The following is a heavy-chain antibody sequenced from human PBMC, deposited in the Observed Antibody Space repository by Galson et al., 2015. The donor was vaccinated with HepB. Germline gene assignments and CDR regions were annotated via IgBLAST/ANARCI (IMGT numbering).Heavy chain of an antibody. V-gene: IGHV4-39*07. D-gene: IGHD3-3*01. CDR1: GGSISSSSYY. CDR3: ARDDDDYDFFDY. CDR2: IYYSGST. Sequence: ETLSLTCTVSGGSISSSSYYWGWIRQPPGKGLEWIGSIYYSGSTYYNPSLKSRVTISVDTSKNQFSLKLSSVTAADTAVYYCARDDDDYDFFDYWGQGTLVTVSS. J-gene: IGHJ4*02.